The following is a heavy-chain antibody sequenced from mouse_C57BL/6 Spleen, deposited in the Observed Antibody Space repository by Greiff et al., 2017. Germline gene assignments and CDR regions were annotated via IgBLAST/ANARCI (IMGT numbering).Heavy chain of an antibody. CDR3: ARPELRSHYYAMDY. D-gene: IGHD1-1*01. V-gene: IGHV5-17*01. CDR1: GFTFSDYG. J-gene: IGHJ4*01. CDR2: ISSGSSTI. Sequence: EVQRVESGGGLVKPGGSLKLSCAASGFTFSDYGMHWVRQAPEKGLEWVAYISSGSSTIYYADTVKGRFTISRDNAKNTLFLQMTSLRSEDTAMYYCARPELRSHYYAMDYWGQGTSVTVSS.